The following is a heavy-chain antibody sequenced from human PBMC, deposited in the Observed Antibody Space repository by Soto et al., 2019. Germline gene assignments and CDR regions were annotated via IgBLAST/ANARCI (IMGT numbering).Heavy chain of an antibody. CDR2: ISSSGSTI. J-gene: IGHJ4*02. CDR3: ARDTLGVVRGPIDY. V-gene: IGHV3-48*03. CDR1: GFTFSSYE. D-gene: IGHD3-10*01. Sequence: QPGGSLRLSCAASGFTFSSYEMNWVRRAPGKGLEWVSYISSSGSTIYYADSVKGRFTISRDNAKNSLYLQMNSLRAEDTAVYYCARDTLGVVRGPIDYWGQGTLVTVSS.